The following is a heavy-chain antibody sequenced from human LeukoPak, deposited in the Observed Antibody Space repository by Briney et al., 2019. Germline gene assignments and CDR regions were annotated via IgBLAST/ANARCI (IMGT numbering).Heavy chain of an antibody. CDR1: GFTFSSYG. D-gene: IGHD6-19*01. J-gene: IGHJ4*02. CDR3: ARDPNKYSSGWSGGTDY. Sequence: GRSLRLSCAASGFTFSSYGMHWVRQAPGKGLEWVAVIWYDGSNKYCADSVKGRFTISRDNSKNTLYLQMNSLRAEDTAVYYCARDPNKYSSGWSGGTDYWGQGTLVTVSS. CDR2: IWYDGSNK. V-gene: IGHV3-33*01.